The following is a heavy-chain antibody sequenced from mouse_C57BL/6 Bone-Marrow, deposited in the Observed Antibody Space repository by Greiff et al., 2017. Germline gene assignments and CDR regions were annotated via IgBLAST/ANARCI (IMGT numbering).Heavy chain of an antibody. CDR2: ISSGSSTI. CDR3: AKPYGSSYGYFDV. Sequence: EVHLVESGGGLVKPGGSLKLSCAASGFTFSDYGMHWVRQAPEKGLEWVAYISSGSSTIYYADTVKGRFTISSDNAKNTLFLQMTSLRSEDTAMYYCAKPYGSSYGYFDVWGTGTTVTVSS. CDR1: GFTFSDYG. D-gene: IGHD1-1*01. J-gene: IGHJ1*03. V-gene: IGHV5-17*01.